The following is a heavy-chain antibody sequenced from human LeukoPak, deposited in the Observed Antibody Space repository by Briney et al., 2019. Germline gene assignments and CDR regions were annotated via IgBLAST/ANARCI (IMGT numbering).Heavy chain of an antibody. V-gene: IGHV3-53*01. CDR3: ARDAALYWYFDI. Sequence: PGGSLRLSCAGSGFTVSSNYMNWVRQAPGKGLEWVSVIYSGGTTYYADSVKGRFTISRDNSKNTLYLQMNSLRAEDTAVYYCARDAALYWYFDIWGRRTLVTVSS. J-gene: IGHJ2*01. CDR1: GFTVSSNY. D-gene: IGHD2-15*01. CDR2: IYSGGTT.